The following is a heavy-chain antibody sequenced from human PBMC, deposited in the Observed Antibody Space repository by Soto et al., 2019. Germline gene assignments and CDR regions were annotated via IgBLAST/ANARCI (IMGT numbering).Heavy chain of an antibody. J-gene: IGHJ4*02. V-gene: IGHV1-18*01. CDR2: IQTDNDHA. Sequence: ASVKVSCKASGYTFLKYGINWVRQAPGQGLEWMGGIQTDNDHASFAQKFEGRVTMTTDTSTRTVYMELRDLSSDDTAVYYCAKDLGSGYRFDYWGQGNMVTVSS. CDR1: GYTFLKYG. CDR3: AKDLGSGYRFDY. D-gene: IGHD3-9*01.